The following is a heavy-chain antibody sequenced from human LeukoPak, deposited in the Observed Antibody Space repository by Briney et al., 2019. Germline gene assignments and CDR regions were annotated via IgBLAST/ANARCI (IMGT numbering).Heavy chain of an antibody. CDR1: GYTFTNYG. D-gene: IGHD2-15*01. CDR3: TRVPELPDY. Sequence: ASVKVSCKASGYTFTNYGISWVRQAPGHGLEWTGWINGFNGKTNYSQKFHDRVTMTTETSTSTAYMELRSLRFDDTAVYYCTRVPELPDYWGQGTLVTVSS. CDR2: INGFNGKT. J-gene: IGHJ4*02. V-gene: IGHV1-18*01.